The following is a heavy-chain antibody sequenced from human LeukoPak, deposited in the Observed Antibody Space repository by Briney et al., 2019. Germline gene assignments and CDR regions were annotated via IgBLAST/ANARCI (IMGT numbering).Heavy chain of an antibody. V-gene: IGHV4-34*01. Sequence: PSETLSLTCAVYGGSFSGCYWSWIRQPPGKGLEWIGEINHSGSTNYNPSLKSRVTISVDTSKNQFSLKLSSVTAADTAVYYCARGPPGLARIAAAGLVYYYYMDVWGKGTTVTVSS. CDR2: INHSGST. D-gene: IGHD6-13*01. CDR1: GGSFSGCY. CDR3: ARGPPGLARIAAAGLVYYYYMDV. J-gene: IGHJ6*03.